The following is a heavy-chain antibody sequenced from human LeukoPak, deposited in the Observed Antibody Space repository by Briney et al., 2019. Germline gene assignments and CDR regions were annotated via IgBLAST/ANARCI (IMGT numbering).Heavy chain of an antibody. J-gene: IGHJ6*03. CDR3: ARMPAAGYYYYYYMDV. CDR1: GGTFSSYA. V-gene: IGHV1-69*13. D-gene: IGHD2-2*01. Sequence: SVKVSCKASGGTFSSYAISWVRQAPGQGLEWMGGIIPIFGTANYAQKFQGRVTITADESTSTAYMELSSLRSEDTAVYYCARMPAAGYYYYYYMDVWGKGTTVTVSS. CDR2: IIPIFGTA.